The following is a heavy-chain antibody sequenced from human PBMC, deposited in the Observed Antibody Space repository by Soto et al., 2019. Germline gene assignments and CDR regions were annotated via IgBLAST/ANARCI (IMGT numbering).Heavy chain of an antibody. Sequence: GGFLILSCAASGFTFNSYSMNWVRQAPGKGLEWVSSISSSSNYIYYADSMKGRFTISRDNAKNSLYLQMNSLRAEDTGVYYCARDLVGATIWGQGTLVTVSS. J-gene: IGHJ4*02. CDR1: GFTFNSYS. D-gene: IGHD1-26*01. V-gene: IGHV3-21*01. CDR3: ARDLVGATI. CDR2: ISSSSNYI.